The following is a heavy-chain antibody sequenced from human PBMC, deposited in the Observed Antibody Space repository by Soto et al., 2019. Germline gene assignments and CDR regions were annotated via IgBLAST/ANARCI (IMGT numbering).Heavy chain of an antibody. D-gene: IGHD3-9*01. CDR2: IWYDGSNK. J-gene: IGHJ6*02. Sequence: QVQLVESGGGVVQPGRSLRLSCAASGFTFSSYGMHWVRQAPGKGLEWVAVIWYDGSNKYYADSVKGRFTISRDNSKNTLYLQMNRLRAEDTAVYYCAREGYDILTGYLAGYYYGMDVWGQGTTVTVSS. CDR1: GFTFSSYG. V-gene: IGHV3-33*01. CDR3: AREGYDILTGYLAGYYYGMDV.